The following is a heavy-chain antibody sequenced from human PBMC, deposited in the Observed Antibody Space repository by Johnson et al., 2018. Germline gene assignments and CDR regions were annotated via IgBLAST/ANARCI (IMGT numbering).Heavy chain of an antibody. CDR3: ARRYYDSIGYYSPRRIDAFDS. CDR2: IIPIFGTA. Sequence: VQLVESGAEVKKPGSSVKVSCKASGGTFSSYAISWVRQAPGQGLEWMGGIIPIFGTANYAQKFQGRVTITADESTSTAYMGLSSLRSEDPAVYYCARRYYDSIGYYSPRRIDAFDSWGKGTMVTVSS. V-gene: IGHV1-69*01. J-gene: IGHJ3*02. CDR1: GGTFSSYA. D-gene: IGHD3-22*01.